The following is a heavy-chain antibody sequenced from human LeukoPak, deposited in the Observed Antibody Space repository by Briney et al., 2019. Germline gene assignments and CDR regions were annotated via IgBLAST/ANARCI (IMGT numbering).Heavy chain of an antibody. D-gene: IGHD3-10*01. CDR3: AIVGGGAFDI. Sequence: GGSLRLSCAASGFIFSDYYMSWIRQAPGKGLEWLSYISSSSIYTSYADSVKGRFTISRDNAKNSLYLQMNSLRAEDTALYYCAIVGGGAFDIWGQGTMVTVSS. CDR2: ISSSSIYT. J-gene: IGHJ3*02. V-gene: IGHV3-11*03. CDR1: GFIFSDYY.